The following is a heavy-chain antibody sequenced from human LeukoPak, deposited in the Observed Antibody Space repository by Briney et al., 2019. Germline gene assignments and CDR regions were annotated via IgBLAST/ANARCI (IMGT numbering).Heavy chain of an antibody. J-gene: IGHJ4*02. CDR3: ARGHYYFDY. V-gene: IGHV3-7*04. CDR1: GFTFSNSW. Sequence: PGGSLRLSCAASGFTFSNSWMTWVRQAPGKGLEWVANIKEDGGEKYYVDSVKGRFTISRDNAKNSVYLQMNSLRGEDTAVYYCARGHYYFDYWGQGTLVTVSS. CDR2: IKEDGGEK.